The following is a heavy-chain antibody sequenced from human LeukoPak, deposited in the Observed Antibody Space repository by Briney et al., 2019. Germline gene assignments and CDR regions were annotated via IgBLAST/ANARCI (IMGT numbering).Heavy chain of an antibody. Sequence: GESLEISWKGSGYRFTNYWISRVRQMPGKGLEGMGGIDPSVSYTNFRPPFQGHVTISADKSISTAYLQWSSLKALDAAMYYCARQHGQCCSGGNCYDWFDPWGQGTLVTVSS. D-gene: IGHD2-15*01. J-gene: IGHJ5*02. CDR1: GYRFTNYW. CDR2: IDPSVSYT. V-gene: IGHV5-10-1*01. CDR3: ARQHGQCCSGGNCYDWFDP.